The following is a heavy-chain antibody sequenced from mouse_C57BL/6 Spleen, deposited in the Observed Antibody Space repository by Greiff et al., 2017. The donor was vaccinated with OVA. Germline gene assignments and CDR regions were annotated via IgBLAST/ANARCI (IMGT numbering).Heavy chain of an antibody. J-gene: IGHJ2*01. CDR2: IDPSDSYT. D-gene: IGHD1-1*02. Sequence: QVQLKQPGAELVRPGTSVKLSCKASGYTFTSYWMHWVKQRPGQGLEWIGVIDPSDSYTNYNEKFKGKATLTVDTSSSTAYMQVSSLTSEDSAVYYCAVQWVVFDYWGQGTTLTVSS. CDR1: GYTFTSYW. CDR3: AVQWVVFDY. V-gene: IGHV1-59*01.